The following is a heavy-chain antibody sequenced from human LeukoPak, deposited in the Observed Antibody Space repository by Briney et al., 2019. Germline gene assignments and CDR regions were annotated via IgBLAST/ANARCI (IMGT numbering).Heavy chain of an antibody. CDR2: ISYDGTN. J-gene: IGHJ3*02. V-gene: IGHV3-30*18. CDR1: GDSLSPHM. Sequence: PGGSLRLSCVASGDSLSPHMMNWVRQAPGKGLEWVAVISYDGTNYYADSVKGRFTISRDNSKNTLYLQMNSLRDEDTAVYYCAKQWSGGVIPDAFDIWGQGTMVTVSS. CDR3: AKQWSGGVIPDAFDI. D-gene: IGHD3-16*02.